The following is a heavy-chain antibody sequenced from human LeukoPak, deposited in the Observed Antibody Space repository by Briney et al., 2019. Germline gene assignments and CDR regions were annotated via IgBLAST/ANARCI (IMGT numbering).Heavy chain of an antibody. D-gene: IGHD3-10*01. CDR3: ARDTHYYGSGSPAFDI. Sequence: GGSLRLSCAASGFTFSNYGMSWVRQAPGKGLEWVSGISNSGGYTYYADSVKGRFTVSRDNAKNSLYLQMNSLRAEDTALYFCARDTHYYGSGSPAFDIWGQGTMVTVSS. V-gene: IGHV3-21*01. CDR2: ISNSGGYT. J-gene: IGHJ3*02. CDR1: GFTFSNYG.